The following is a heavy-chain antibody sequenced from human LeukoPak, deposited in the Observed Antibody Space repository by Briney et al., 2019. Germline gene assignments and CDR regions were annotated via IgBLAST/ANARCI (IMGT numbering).Heavy chain of an antibody. CDR3: ARGYCSSTSCLTTAFDI. CDR1: GYTLTELS. D-gene: IGHD2-2*01. V-gene: IGHV1-24*01. Sequence: ASVKVSCKVSGYTLTELSMHWVRQAPGKGLEWMGGFDPEDGETIYAQKFQGRVTITADESTSTAYMELSSLRSEDTAVYYCARGYCSSTSCLTTAFDIWGQGTMVTVSS. CDR2: FDPEDGET. J-gene: IGHJ3*02.